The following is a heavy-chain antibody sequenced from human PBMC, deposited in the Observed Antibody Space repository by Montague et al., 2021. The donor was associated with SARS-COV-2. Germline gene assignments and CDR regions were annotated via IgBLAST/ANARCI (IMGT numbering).Heavy chain of an antibody. J-gene: IGHJ5*02. D-gene: IGHD3-10*01. CDR3: ARATALLWFGEGKTAFDP. CDR2: ISYDGSKK. V-gene: IGHV3-30*03. CDR1: GFNFNNYG. Sequence: SLRLSCAASGFNFNNYGMHWVRQTPGRGLEWMAVISYDGSKKYYADSLRGRFTISRDNSEKTLFLQMTGLRPEDTAVYYCARATALLWFGEGKTAFDPWDQGTLVTASS.